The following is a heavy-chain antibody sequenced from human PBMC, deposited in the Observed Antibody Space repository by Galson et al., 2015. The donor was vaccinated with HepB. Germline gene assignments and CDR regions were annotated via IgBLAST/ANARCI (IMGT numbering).Heavy chain of an antibody. CDR3: ARDEREAGYCSSTSCRALGWFDP. V-gene: IGHV1-3*01. CDR1: GYTFTSYA. CDR2: INAGNGNT. D-gene: IGHD2-2*01. Sequence: SVKVSCKASGYTFTSYAMHWVRQAPGQRLEWMGWINAGNGNTKYSQKFQGRVTITRDTSASTAYMELSSLRSEDTAVYYCARDEREAGYCSSTSCRALGWFDPWGQGTLVTVSS. J-gene: IGHJ5*02.